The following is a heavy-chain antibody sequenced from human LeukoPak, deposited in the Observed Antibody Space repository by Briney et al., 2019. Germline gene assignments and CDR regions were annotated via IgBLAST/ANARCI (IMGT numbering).Heavy chain of an antibody. CDR3: ARDWGDCSGGSCYFDI. Sequence: PGGSLRLSCAASGFTFSRYSMNWVRQAPGKGLEWVSFISSSSGYIYYADSVKGRFTVSRDDAKSSLYLQMSSLRADDTAVYYCARDWGDCSGGSCYFDIWGQGTMVTVSS. J-gene: IGHJ3*02. CDR2: ISSSSGYI. D-gene: IGHD2-15*01. V-gene: IGHV3-21*01. CDR1: GFTFSRYS.